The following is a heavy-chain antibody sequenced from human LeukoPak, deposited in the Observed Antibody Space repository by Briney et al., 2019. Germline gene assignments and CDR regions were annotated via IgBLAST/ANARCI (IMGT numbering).Heavy chain of an antibody. J-gene: IGHJ6*03. CDR1: GGTFSSYA. D-gene: IGHD2-21*01. CDR3: ARGVLFYYYYYMDV. V-gene: IGHV1-69*01. CDR2: IIPIFGTA. Sequence: ASVKVSCKASGGTFSSYAISWVRQAPGQGLEWMGGIIPIFGTANYAQKFQGRVTITADESTSTAHMELSSLRSEDTAVYYCARGVLFYYYYYMDVWGKGTTVTVSS.